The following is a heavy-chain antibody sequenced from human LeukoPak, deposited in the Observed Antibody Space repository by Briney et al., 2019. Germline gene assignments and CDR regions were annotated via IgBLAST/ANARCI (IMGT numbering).Heavy chain of an antibody. CDR2: ISSSSSTI. V-gene: IGHV3-48*01. D-gene: IGHD6-13*01. CDR3: AREGIAAAGTTLYYYYYYMDV. J-gene: IGHJ6*03. CDR1: GFTFSSYS. Sequence: GGSLRLSCAASGFTFSSYSMYWVRQAPGKGLEWVSYISSSSSTIYYADSVKGRFTISRDNAKNSLYLQMNSLRAEDTAVYYCAREGIAAAGTTLYYYYYYMDVWGKGTTVTVSS.